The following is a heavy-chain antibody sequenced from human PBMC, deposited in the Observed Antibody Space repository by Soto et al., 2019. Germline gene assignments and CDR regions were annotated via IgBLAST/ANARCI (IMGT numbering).Heavy chain of an antibody. D-gene: IGHD5-18*01. V-gene: IGHV3-30-3*01. CDR2: ISYDGSNK. J-gene: IGHJ5*02. Sequence: QVQLVESGGGVVQPGRSLRLSCAASGFTFSSYAMHWVRQAPGKGLEWVAVISYDGSNKYYADSVKGRFTISRDNSKNTLYLQMNSRRAEDTAVYYWARPAAMVETGWFDPWGQGTLVTVSS. CDR1: GFTFSSYA. CDR3: ARPAAMVETGWFDP.